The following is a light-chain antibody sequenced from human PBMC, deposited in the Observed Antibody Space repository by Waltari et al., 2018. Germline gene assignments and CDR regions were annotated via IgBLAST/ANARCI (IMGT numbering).Light chain of an antibody. CDR2: DSN. CDR3: LLSFSGVHAV. CDR1: TGAVTSGHY. Sequence: QAVVTQEPSLTVSPGGTVTLTCGSSTGAVTSGHYSYWFQQSPGQPPTTLIHDSNNKHSWTPARFSASLLGGKAALTLSGAQPEDEADYYCLLSFSGVHAVFGGGTHLTVL. J-gene: IGLJ7*01. V-gene: IGLV7-46*01.